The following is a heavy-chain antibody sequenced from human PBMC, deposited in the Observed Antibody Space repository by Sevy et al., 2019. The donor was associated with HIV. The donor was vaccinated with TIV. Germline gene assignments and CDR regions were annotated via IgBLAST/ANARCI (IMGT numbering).Heavy chain of an antibody. V-gene: IGHV1-69*13. Sequence: ASVKVSCKASGGTFSSYAISWVRQAPGQGLEWMGGIIPIFGTANYPQKFQGRVTITADESTSTAYMELSSLRSEDTAVYYCARDRRITMVRGVISSIPYYYYGMDVWGQGTTVTVSS. CDR1: GGTFSSYA. J-gene: IGHJ6*02. CDR2: IIPIFGTA. D-gene: IGHD3-10*01. CDR3: ARDRRITMVRGVISSIPYYYYGMDV.